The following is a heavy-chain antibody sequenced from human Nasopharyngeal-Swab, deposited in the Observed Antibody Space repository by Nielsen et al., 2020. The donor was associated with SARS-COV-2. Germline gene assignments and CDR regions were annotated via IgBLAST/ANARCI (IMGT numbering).Heavy chain of an antibody. CDR1: GVSITSQY. CDR2: ISHNSGT. V-gene: IGHV4-59*11. CDR3: AKEGATGWFDP. Sequence: SETLSLTCTVSGVSITSQYWSWIRQPPGKGLEWIGYISHNSGTSYNTSLKSRVTMFMDTSKNQFSLRLRSVTAADTAVYYCAKEGATGWFDPWGQGTLVTVSS. J-gene: IGHJ5*02.